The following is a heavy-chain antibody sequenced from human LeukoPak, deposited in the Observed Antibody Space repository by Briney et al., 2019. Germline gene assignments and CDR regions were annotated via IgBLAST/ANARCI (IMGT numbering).Heavy chain of an antibody. Sequence: SETLSLTCAVSGGSISSSSYYWGWIRQPPGKGLEWIGNIYYSGTTYYNPSLRSRVTMSVDTSKNQFSLKLSSVTAADTAVYYCARLKWFAEYGLDVWGQGTTVTVSS. V-gene: IGHV4-39*01. CDR3: ARLKWFAEYGLDV. CDR2: IYYSGTT. D-gene: IGHD3-10*01. CDR1: GGSISSSSYY. J-gene: IGHJ6*02.